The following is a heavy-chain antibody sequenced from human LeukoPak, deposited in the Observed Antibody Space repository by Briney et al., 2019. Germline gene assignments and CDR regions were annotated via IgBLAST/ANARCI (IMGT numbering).Heavy chain of an antibody. Sequence: GASVKVSCKVSGYTLTELSMHWVRQAPGKGLEWMGGFDPEDGETIYAQKFQGRATMTEDTSTDTAYMELSSLRSEDTAVYYCATARPFMIGFDYWGQGTLVTVSS. CDR1: GYTLTELS. V-gene: IGHV1-24*01. CDR2: FDPEDGET. J-gene: IGHJ4*02. D-gene: IGHD3-22*01. CDR3: ATARPFMIGFDY.